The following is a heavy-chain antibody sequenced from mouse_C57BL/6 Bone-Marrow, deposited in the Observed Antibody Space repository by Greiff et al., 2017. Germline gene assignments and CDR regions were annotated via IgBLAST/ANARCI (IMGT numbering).Heavy chain of an antibody. J-gene: IGHJ1*03. CDR3: TVNWDCYFDV. V-gene: IGHV1-15*01. Sequence: VQLVESGAELVRPGASVTLSCKASGYTFTDYEMQWVKQTPVHGLEWIGAIDPETGGTAYNQKFKGKAILTADKSSSTAYMELRSLTSEDSSVYYCTVNWDCYFDVWGTGTTVTVSS. CDR1: GYTFTDYE. CDR2: IDPETGGT. D-gene: IGHD4-1*01.